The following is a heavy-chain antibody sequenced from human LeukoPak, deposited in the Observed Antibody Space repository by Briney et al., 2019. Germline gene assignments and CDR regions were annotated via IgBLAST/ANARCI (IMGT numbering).Heavy chain of an antibody. D-gene: IGHD1-14*01. CDR1: GFTFRHSW. CDR3: TRLPRETAGDY. V-gene: IGHV3-7*03. J-gene: IGHJ4*02. Sequence: GGSLGLSCEASGFTFRHSWLSWIRQTPGKGLEWVANIHPDSSDKFYVDSMEGRFTISRDNTKNSLYLQIDNARLDDTGLYYCTRLPRETAGDYWGQGVPVIVSS. CDR2: IHPDSSDK.